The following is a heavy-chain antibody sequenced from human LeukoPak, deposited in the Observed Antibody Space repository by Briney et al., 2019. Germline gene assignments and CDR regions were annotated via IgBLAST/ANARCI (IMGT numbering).Heavy chain of an antibody. CDR2: ISWNSDST. CDR3: AKPKTTSSGWYFFDT. CDR1: GFTFDAYA. V-gene: IGHV3-9*01. Sequence: GGSLRLSCAASGFTFDAYAMHWVRQAPGKGLEWVSGISWNSDSTGYADSVKGRFTISGDNAKNSLSLQMHSLRPEDTALYYCAKPKTTSSGWYFFDTWGQGTLVTVSS. J-gene: IGHJ4*02. D-gene: IGHD6-19*01.